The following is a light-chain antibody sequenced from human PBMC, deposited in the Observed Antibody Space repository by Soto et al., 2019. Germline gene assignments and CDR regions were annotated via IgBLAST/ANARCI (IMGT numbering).Light chain of an antibody. Sequence: QSVLTQPPSASGTPGQRVTISCSGSSSNIGSNTVNWYQQLPGTAPKLLIYNNNQRPSVVPDRFSGSKSGTSASLAISGLQSEDEADYHCAAWDDTLNGVVFGGGTKLTVL. V-gene: IGLV1-44*01. CDR3: AAWDDTLNGVV. CDR2: NNN. CDR1: SSNIGSNT. J-gene: IGLJ3*02.